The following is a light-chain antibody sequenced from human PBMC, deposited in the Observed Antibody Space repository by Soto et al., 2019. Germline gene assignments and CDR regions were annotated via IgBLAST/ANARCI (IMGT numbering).Light chain of an antibody. Sequence: EIVMTQSPATLSVSPGERATLSCRASQSVSSNLAWYQQKPGQAPRLLIYGASTRATGIPARFSVSGSGTEFTLTISSLQSEDFAVYYYQQYTYWPPLAFGPGTKVDIK. V-gene: IGKV3D-15*01. CDR2: GAS. CDR3: QQYTYWPPLA. CDR1: QSVSSN. J-gene: IGKJ3*01.